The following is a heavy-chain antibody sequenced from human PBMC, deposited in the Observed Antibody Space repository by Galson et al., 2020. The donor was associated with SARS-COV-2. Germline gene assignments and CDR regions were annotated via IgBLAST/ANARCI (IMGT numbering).Heavy chain of an antibody. CDR2: ISHSGFT. CDR1: GEAYSEYW. Sequence: SETLSLTCGVYGEAYSEYWWSWIRQPPGKGLEWIGEISHSGFTSYNPSLKSRVTISIDTSKNQFSLKLSAVTAADTGVYYCARGGTREWGAINYWGQGTLVTVSS. J-gene: IGHJ4*02. V-gene: IGHV4-34*01. D-gene: IGHD3-16*02. CDR3: ARGGTREWGAINY.